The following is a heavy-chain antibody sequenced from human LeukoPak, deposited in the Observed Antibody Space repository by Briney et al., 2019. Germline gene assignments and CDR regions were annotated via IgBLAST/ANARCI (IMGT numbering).Heavy chain of an antibody. Sequence: PGGSLRLSCAASGFTFDDYTMHWVRQAPGKGLEWVSVISWNGGTTYYADSVKGRFTISRDNAKNSLYLQMNSLRAEDTAVYYCVYSGDYEKGYWGQGTLVTVSS. CDR1: GFTFDDYT. CDR3: VYSGDYEKGY. V-gene: IGHV3-43*01. CDR2: ISWNGGTT. J-gene: IGHJ4*02. D-gene: IGHD4-17*01.